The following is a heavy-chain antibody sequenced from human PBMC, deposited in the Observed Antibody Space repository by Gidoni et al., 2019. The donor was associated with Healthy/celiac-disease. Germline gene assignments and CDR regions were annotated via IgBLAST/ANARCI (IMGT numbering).Heavy chain of an antibody. Sequence: QVQLQQWGAGLLKPSETLSLTCAVYGGSFSSYYWSWIRQPPGKGLEWIGEINHSGSTNYNPSLKSRVTISVDTSKNQFSLKLSSVTAADTAVYYCARGFYGSGSYYRAHLDYWGQGTLVTVSS. CDR3: ARGFYGSGSYYRAHLDY. V-gene: IGHV4-34*01. D-gene: IGHD3-10*01. CDR2: INHSGST. J-gene: IGHJ4*02. CDR1: GGSFSSYY.